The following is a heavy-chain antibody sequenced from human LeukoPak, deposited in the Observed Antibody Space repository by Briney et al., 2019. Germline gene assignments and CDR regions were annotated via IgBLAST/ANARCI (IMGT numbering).Heavy chain of an antibody. CDR2: ISGSGSSA. Sequence: PGASLRLSCAASGFTFTNYAMSWVRQAPGKRLEWVSTISGSGSSAYYADSVKGRFTISRDNSENTLYLQMNSPRVEDTAVYYCAKGREPYGDSRFDYWGQGTLVTVSS. D-gene: IGHD4-17*01. CDR3: AKGREPYGDSRFDY. J-gene: IGHJ4*02. CDR1: GFTFTNYA. V-gene: IGHV3-23*01.